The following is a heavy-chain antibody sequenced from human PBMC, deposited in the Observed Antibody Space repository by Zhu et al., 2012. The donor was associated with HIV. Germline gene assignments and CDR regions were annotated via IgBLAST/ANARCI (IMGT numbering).Heavy chain of an antibody. D-gene: IGHD1-14*01. V-gene: IGHV4-61*01. CDR1: GGSVSGSSYF. CDR3: VRDVFANRDGLEALTALDI. CDR2: IHYSGRT. J-gene: IGHJ3*02. Sequence: QVQLQESGPGLVKPSQTLSLTCSVSGGSVSGSSYFWSWIRQTPGRGLEWIGYIHYSGRTNYSPSLRNRVSMSVDTSKNQFSLNLSSVTAADAAVYYCVRDVFANRDGLEALTALDIWGQGTMVTVSS.